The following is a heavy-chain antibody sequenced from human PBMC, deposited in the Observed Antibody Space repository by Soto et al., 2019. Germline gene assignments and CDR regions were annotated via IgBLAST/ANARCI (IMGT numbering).Heavy chain of an antibody. CDR1: GFTFSSYA. CDR3: ARDVTSGSYCDY. Sequence: ESGGGVVQPGRSLRLSCAASGFTFSSYAMHWVRQAPGKGLEWVAVISYDGSNKYYADSVKGRFTISRDNSKNTLYLQMNSLRAEDTAVYYCARDVTSGSYCDYWGQGTLVTVSS. V-gene: IGHV3-30-3*01. J-gene: IGHJ4*02. D-gene: IGHD1-26*01. CDR2: ISYDGSNK.